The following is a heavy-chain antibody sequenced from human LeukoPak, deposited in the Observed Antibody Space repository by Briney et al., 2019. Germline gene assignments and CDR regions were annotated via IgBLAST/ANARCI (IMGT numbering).Heavy chain of an antibody. CDR2: VSGYTGNT. Sequence: ASVKVSCKTSGSTFTTYGVSWVRQAPGQGLEWMGWVSGYTGNTNYAERFQGRVTMTTDTSTSTVYMELTSLRSDDTAVYYCARGEVLAALYYFVFWGQGTLVTVS. CDR3: ARGEVLAALYYFVF. D-gene: IGHD3-3*02. V-gene: IGHV1-18*01. CDR1: GSTFTTYG. J-gene: IGHJ4*02.